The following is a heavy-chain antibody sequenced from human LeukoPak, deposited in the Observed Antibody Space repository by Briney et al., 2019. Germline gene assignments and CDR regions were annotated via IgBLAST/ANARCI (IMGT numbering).Heavy chain of an antibody. J-gene: IGHJ3*02. CDR1: GGSFSGYY. CDR2: INHSGST. V-gene: IGHV4-34*01. D-gene: IGHD2-15*01. CDR3: AREPQEVVAFDI. Sequence: EPSETLSLTCAVYGGSFSGYYWSWIREPPGKGLEWIGEINHSGSTNYNPSLKSRVTISVDTSKNQFSLKLSSVTAADTAVYYCAREPQEVVAFDIWGQGTMVTVSS.